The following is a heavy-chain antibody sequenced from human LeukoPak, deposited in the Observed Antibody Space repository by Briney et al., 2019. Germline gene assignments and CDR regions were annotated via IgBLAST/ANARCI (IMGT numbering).Heavy chain of an antibody. CDR2: IIPIFGTA. J-gene: IGHJ6*04. V-gene: IGHV1-69*13. CDR1: GCTFSSYA. CDR3: ASSPLQPTYYYGMDV. D-gene: IGHD5-18*01. Sequence: SVKVSCKATGCTFSSYAISWVGQAPVQGLEWMGGIIPIFGTANYAQKFDGTVTITADASTSTAYMELSSLTTEDTAVYYCASSPLQPTYYYGMDVCGKGTTVTVSS.